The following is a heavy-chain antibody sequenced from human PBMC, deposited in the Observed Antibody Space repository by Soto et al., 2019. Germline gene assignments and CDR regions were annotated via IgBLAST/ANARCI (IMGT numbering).Heavy chain of an antibody. V-gene: IGHV3-23*01. CDR2: VTSSGDST. Sequence: GGSLRLSCAASGFTFSNYAMSWVRQAPGGGLQWVSTVTSSGDSTYYADSVRGRFTVSRDKSENTLFLHMSSLRVEDTAVYYCAKASPYCGGDCSGCYYYGMAVWGQGTTVTVSS. CDR3: AKASPYCGGDCSGCYYYGMAV. D-gene: IGHD2-21*02. J-gene: IGHJ6*02. CDR1: GFTFSNYA.